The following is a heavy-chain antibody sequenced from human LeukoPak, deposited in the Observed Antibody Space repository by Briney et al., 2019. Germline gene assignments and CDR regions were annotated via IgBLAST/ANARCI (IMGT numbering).Heavy chain of an antibody. D-gene: IGHD3-3*01. CDR1: GFTFSSYS. V-gene: IGHV3-21*01. Sequence: GGSLRLSCAASGFTFSSYSMNWVRQAPGKGLEWVSSFSTSSSYIYHADSVKGRFTISRDNAKNSLYLQMNSLRAEDTAVYYCATDRGETYDFWSGSPPNWFDPWGQGTLVTVSS. CDR3: ATDRGETYDFWSGSPPNWFDP. CDR2: FSTSSSYI. J-gene: IGHJ5*02.